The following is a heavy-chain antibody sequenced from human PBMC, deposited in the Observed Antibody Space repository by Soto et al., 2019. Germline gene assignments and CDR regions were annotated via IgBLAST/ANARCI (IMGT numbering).Heavy chain of an antibody. CDR3: ARGASSCSGGSCYLGDYYMDV. Sequence: GGSLRLSCAASGFTFSSYAMHWVRRAPGKGLEYVSAISSNGGSTYYANSGKGSFTISGDNSKNTLYLQMGSLRAEDMAVYYCARGASSCSGGSCYLGDYYMDVWGKGTTVTVSS. D-gene: IGHD2-15*01. V-gene: IGHV3-64*01. J-gene: IGHJ6*03. CDR1: GFTFSSYA. CDR2: ISSNGGST.